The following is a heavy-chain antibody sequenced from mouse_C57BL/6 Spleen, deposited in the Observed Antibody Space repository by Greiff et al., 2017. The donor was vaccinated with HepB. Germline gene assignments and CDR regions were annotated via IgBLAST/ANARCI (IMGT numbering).Heavy chain of an antibody. V-gene: IGHV5-9-1*02. D-gene: IGHD2-1*01. CDR2: ISSGGDYI. CDR3: TSFYGNYVYFDY. CDR1: GFTFSSYA. Sequence: EVMLVESGEGLVKPGGSLKLSCAASGFTFSSYAMSWVRQTPEKRLEWVAYISSGGDYIYYADTVKGRFTISRDNARNTLYLQMSSLKSEDTAMYYCTSFYGNYVYFDYWGQGTTLTVSS. J-gene: IGHJ2*01.